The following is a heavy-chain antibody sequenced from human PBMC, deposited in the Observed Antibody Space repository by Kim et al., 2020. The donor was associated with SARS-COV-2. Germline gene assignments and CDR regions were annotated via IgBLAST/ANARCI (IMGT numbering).Heavy chain of an antibody. CDR3: ARGVDSSGWYRFDIREHYFDY. CDR1: GFTFSSYA. Sequence: GGSLRLSCAASGFTFSSYAMHWVRQAPGKGLEWVAVISYDGSNKYYADSVKGRFTISRDNSKNTLYLQMNSLRAEDTAVYYCARGVDSSGWYRFDIREHYFDYWGQGTLVTVSS. CDR2: ISYDGSNK. D-gene: IGHD6-19*01. V-gene: IGHV3-30-3*01. J-gene: IGHJ4*02.